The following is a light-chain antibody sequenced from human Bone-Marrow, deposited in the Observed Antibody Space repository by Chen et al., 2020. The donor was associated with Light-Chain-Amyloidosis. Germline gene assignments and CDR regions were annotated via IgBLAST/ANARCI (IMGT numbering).Light chain of an antibody. V-gene: IGLV1-40*01. CDR1: SSNIGATYD. CDR3: HSYDSSLSGQV. Sequence: QSVLPQPPSVSGAPGQRVTISCTGSSSNIGATYDVYWYQQLPETAPKLLIYANSNRPTGVPDRFSGSKSDTSASLAIAGLQGEDEADYYCHSYDSSLSGQVFGTGTKVTVL. J-gene: IGLJ1*01. CDR2: ANS.